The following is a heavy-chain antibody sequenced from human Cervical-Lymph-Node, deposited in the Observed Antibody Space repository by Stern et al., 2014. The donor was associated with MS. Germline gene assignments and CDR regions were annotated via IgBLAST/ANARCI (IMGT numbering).Heavy chain of an antibody. V-gene: IGHV2-70*04. Sequence: QINLKESGPALVKPTQTLTVTCSFSGFSLSTPGTRVSWIRQPPGKALEWLGCIDWDDKKFYRTSLKTRLTFSKGSSENQVVLTLTNIDPDDTATYYCARSLAGVFDYWGQGTLVTVSS. J-gene: IGHJ4*02. CDR3: ARSLAGVFDY. CDR1: GFSLSTPGTR. CDR2: IDWDDKK.